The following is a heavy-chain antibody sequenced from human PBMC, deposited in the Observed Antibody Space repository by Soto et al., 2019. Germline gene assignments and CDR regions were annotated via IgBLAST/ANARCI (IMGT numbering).Heavy chain of an antibody. CDR1: GYTFSHYW. Sequence: GESLKISCKGSGYTFSHYWINWVRQMPGKGLEWLGIIYPGDSETRYSSSFHGQVTTSAGKSISTAYLQWDSLKASDTAVYYCALGHYIYGIWGQGTMVTVSS. D-gene: IGHD5-18*01. J-gene: IGHJ3*02. CDR2: IYPGDSET. CDR3: ALGHYIYGI. V-gene: IGHV5-51*01.